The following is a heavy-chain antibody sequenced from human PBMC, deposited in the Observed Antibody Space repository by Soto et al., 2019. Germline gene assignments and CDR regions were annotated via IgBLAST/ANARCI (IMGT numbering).Heavy chain of an antibody. CDR1: GGSISSGGYS. V-gene: IGHV4-30-2*01. J-gene: IGHJ5*02. CDR3: ARASMVRGVDWFDP. CDR2: IYHSGST. Sequence: QLQLQESGSGLVKPSQTLSLTCAVSGGSISSGGYSWSWIRQPPGKGLEWIGYIYHSGSTYYNPSLKSRGNISVDRSKNQFSLKLSSVTAADTAVYYCARASMVRGVDWFDPWGQGTLVTVSS. D-gene: IGHD3-10*01.